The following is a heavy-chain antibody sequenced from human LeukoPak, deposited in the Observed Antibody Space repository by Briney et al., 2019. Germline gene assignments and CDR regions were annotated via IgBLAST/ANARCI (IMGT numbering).Heavy chain of an antibody. CDR3: ARRTSGIDY. CDR2: TSSSGTII. CDR1: GSTFTDYY. Sequence: PGGSLRLSCAASGSTFTDYYMSWIRQAPGKGLEWVSYTSSSGTIIYYADSVKGRFTISRDNAKNSLYLQMNSLRAEDTAVYYCARRTSGIDYWGQGTLVTVSS. V-gene: IGHV3-11*01. J-gene: IGHJ4*02.